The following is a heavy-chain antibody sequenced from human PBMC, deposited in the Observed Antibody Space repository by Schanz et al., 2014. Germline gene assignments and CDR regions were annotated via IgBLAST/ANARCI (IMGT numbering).Heavy chain of an antibody. CDR3: AKDAENTAMITDYFDY. Sequence: EVQLLESGGGLVQPGGSLRLSCAASGFTFRGYAMSWVPQAPGRGLEWVSIISGSGGNTYYADAVRGRFTISRDNSKTTVYLQMNSLRAEDTAVYYCAKDAENTAMITDYFDYWGQGTLVTVSS. J-gene: IGHJ4*02. CDR2: ISGSGGNT. CDR1: GFTFRGYA. V-gene: IGHV3-23*01. D-gene: IGHD5-18*01.